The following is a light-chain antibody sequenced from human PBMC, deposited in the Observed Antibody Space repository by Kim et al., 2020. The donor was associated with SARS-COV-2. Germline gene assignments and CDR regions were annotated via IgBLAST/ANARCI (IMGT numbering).Light chain of an antibody. CDR1: SGHSSYA. CDR2: LNSDGSH. V-gene: IGLV4-69*01. J-gene: IGLJ3*02. CDR3: QTWGTGIPV. Sequence: AAVKLTCTLSSGHSSYAIAWHQQQPEKGPRYLMKLNSDGSHSKGDGIPDRFSGSSSGAERYLTISSLQYEDEADYYCQTWGTGIPVFGGGTQLTVL.